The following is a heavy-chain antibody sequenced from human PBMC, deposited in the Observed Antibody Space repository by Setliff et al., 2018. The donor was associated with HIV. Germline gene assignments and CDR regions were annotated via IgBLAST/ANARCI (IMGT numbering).Heavy chain of an antibody. D-gene: IGHD3-3*01. CDR3: ARHFSIFGVTIISNDAFDI. J-gene: IGHJ3*02. Sequence: SETLSLTCTVSGGSISSSSYYWGWVRQPPGKGLEWIGSVYYSGTTYYNPSLTSRVTISVDTSKNQFSLKPTSVTAADTALYYCARHFSIFGVTIISNDAFDIWG. CDR2: VYYSGTT. V-gene: IGHV4-39*01. CDR1: GGSISSSSYY.